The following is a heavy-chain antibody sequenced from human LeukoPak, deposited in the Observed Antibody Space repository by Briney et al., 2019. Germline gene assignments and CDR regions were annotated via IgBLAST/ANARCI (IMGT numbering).Heavy chain of an antibody. CDR1: GGSISSGGYS. CDR2: IYHSGST. D-gene: IGHD2-21*02. CDR3: ARGIRDCGGDCYYFDY. Sequence: SETLSLTCAVSGGSISSGGYSWSWIRQPPGKGLEWIGYIYHSGSTYYNPSLKSRVTISVDRFKNQFSLKLSSVTAADTAVYYCARGIRDCGGDCYYFDYWGQGTLVTVSS. J-gene: IGHJ4*02. V-gene: IGHV4-30-2*01.